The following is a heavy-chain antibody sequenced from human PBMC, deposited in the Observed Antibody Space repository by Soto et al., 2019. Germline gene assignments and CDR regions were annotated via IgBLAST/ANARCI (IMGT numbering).Heavy chain of an antibody. D-gene: IGHD4-17*01. CDR2: IYYSGST. V-gene: IGHV4-59*01. CDR1: GVSISTYY. Sequence: QVQLQESGPGLVKPSETLSLTCTVSGVSISTYYWSWIRQPPGKGLEWIGYIYYSGSTNYNPSLKSRVTISVDTSKNQFSLKLSSVTAADTAVYYCARDDPVNGQPLDYWGQGTLVTVSS. CDR3: ARDDPVNGQPLDY. J-gene: IGHJ4*02.